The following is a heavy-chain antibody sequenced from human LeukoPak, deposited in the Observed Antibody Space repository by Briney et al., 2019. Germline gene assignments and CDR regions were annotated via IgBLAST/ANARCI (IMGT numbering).Heavy chain of an antibody. CDR2: INPRSGDT. J-gene: IGHJ4*02. V-gene: IGHV1-2*02. CDR3: AKDRGPQWWGSFDY. Sequence: ASVKVSCKASGYTFTGYYIHWVRQAPGQGLGWMGWINPRSGDTNYAQSFQGRVTMTRDTSISTVYMDLSRLRSDDTAVYYCAKDRGPQWWGSFDYWGQGTLVTVSS. CDR1: GYTFTGYY. D-gene: IGHD3-16*01.